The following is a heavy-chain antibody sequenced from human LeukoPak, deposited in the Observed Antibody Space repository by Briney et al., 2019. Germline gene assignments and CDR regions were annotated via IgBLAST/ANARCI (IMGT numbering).Heavy chain of an antibody. CDR2: IYYSGRP. D-gene: IGHD3-16*01. J-gene: IGHJ6*03. CDR1: GGSISSFY. V-gene: IGHV4-59*08. CDR3: ARLWDCYMDV. Sequence: SETLSLTCTVSGGSISSFYWSWIRQPPGKGLEWIGYIYYSGRPNYNPSLKCRVTISVDTSETLFSLKLSSVTAADTAVYYCARLWDCYMDVWGKGTTVTVSS.